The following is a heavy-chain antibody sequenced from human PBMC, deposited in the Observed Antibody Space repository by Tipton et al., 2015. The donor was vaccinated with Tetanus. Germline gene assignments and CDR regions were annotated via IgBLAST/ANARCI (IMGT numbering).Heavy chain of an antibody. J-gene: IGHJ5*02. CDR3: ARALKQGANWFDP. CDR1: GVSVIDSY. V-gene: IGHV4-4*07. D-gene: IGHD3-16*01. CDR2: IYSSGTT. Sequence: LRLSCTVSGVSVIDSYWNWIRQPAGKGLEWIGRIYSSGTTNYDPSLRGRVTMSIDTSKNRFSLKLDSVTAADTAIYYCARALKQGANWFDPWGQGTLVTVSS.